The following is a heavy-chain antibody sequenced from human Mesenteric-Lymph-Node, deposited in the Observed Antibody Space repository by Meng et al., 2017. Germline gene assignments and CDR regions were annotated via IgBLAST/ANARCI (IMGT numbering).Heavy chain of an antibody. CDR1: GFTFSSYA. CDR2: ISVSGVST. CDR3: ARGSS. V-gene: IGHV3-23*01. J-gene: IGHJ4*02. Sequence: GESLKISCAASGFTFSSYAMSWVRQAPGKGLEWVSAISVSGVSTYYADSVKGRFTISRDIPKNTLYLQMNSLRAEDTAVYYCARGSSWGQGTLVTVSS.